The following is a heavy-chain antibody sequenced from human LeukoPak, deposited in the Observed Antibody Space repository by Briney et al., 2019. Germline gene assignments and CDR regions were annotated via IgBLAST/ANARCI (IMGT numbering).Heavy chain of an antibody. J-gene: IGHJ4*02. V-gene: IGHV3-33*01. CDR1: GFTFSSYG. CDR3: AREEYYYDSSGYYYFLPRNYYFDY. CDR2: IWYDGSNK. D-gene: IGHD3-22*01. Sequence: QTGGSLRLSCAASGFTFSSYGMHWVRQAPGKGLEWVAVIWYDGSNKYYADSVKGRFTISRDNAKNSLYLQMNSLRAEDTAVYYCAREEYYYDSSGYYYFLPRNYYFDYWGQGTLVTVSS.